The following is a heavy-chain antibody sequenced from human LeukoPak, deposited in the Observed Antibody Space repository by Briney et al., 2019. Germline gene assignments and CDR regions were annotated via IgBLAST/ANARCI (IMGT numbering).Heavy chain of an antibody. J-gene: IGHJ5*02. Sequence: SETLSLTCAVYGWSFNDYYWNWIRQPPGKGLEWIGEINARGDTNYNPSLKSRVTISVDTSKKQFSLRLTSMIAAETALYYCARGQVPAARGYNWFDPWGQGTLVTVSS. CDR3: ARGQVPAARGYNWFDP. CDR1: GWSFNDYY. V-gene: IGHV4-34*01. D-gene: IGHD2-2*01. CDR2: INARGDT.